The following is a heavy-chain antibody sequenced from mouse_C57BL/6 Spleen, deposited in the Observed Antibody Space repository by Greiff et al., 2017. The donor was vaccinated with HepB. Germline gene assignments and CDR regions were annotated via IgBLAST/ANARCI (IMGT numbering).Heavy chain of an antibody. CDR3: ARGGSNYVTVAMDY. J-gene: IGHJ4*01. Sequence: EVQRVESEGGLVQPGSSMKLSCTASGFTFSDYYMAWVRQVPEKGLEWVANINYDGSSTYYLDSLKSRFIISRDNAKNILYLQMSSLKSEDTATYYCARGGSNYVTVAMDYWGQGPSVTVSS. CDR1: GFTFSDYY. V-gene: IGHV5-16*01. CDR2: INYDGSST. D-gene: IGHD2-5*01.